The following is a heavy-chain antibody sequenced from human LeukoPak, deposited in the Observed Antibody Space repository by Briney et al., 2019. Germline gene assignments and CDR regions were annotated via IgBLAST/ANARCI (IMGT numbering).Heavy chain of an antibody. J-gene: IGHJ4*02. V-gene: IGHV5-51*01. Sequence: GESLKISCKGSGYSFTSYWIGWVRQMPGKGLEWMGIINPGDSETKYSPSFQGLVTISADKSISTAYLQWSSLKASDTAMYYCARPGYRSRYFDYWGQGTLVTVSS. CDR2: INPGDSET. D-gene: IGHD6-19*01. CDR3: ARPGYRSRYFDY. CDR1: GYSFTSYW.